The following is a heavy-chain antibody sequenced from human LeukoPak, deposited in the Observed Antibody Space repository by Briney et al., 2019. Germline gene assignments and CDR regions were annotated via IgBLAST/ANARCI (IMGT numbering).Heavy chain of an antibody. CDR2: ISAYNGNT. D-gene: IGHD3-9*01. V-gene: IGHV1-18*01. CDR1: GYTFTSYG. J-gene: IGHJ4*02. CDR3: ARAIRHYDILTGYYNNERYYFDY. Sequence: ASVKVSCKASGYTFTSYGISRVRQAPGQGLEWMGWISAYNGNTNYAQKLQGRVTMTTDTSTSTAYMELRSLRSDDTAVYYCARAIRHYDILTGYYNNERYYFDYWGQGTLVTVSS.